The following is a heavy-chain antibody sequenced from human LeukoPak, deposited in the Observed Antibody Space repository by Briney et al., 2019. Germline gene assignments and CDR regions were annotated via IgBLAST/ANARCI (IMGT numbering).Heavy chain of an antibody. D-gene: IGHD6-19*01. CDR3: ARPGIAVAGTFSVSAFDY. CDR1: GGTFSSYA. Sequence: GASVKVSCKASGGTFSSYAISWVRQAPGQGLEWMGRIIPILGIANYAQKFQGRVTITADKSTSTAYMELSSLRSEDTAVYYCARPGIAVAGTFSVSAFDYWGRGTLVTVSS. J-gene: IGHJ4*02. CDR2: IIPILGIA. V-gene: IGHV1-69*04.